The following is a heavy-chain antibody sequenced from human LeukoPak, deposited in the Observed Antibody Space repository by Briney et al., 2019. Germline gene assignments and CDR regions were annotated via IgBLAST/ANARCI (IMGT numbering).Heavy chain of an antibody. CDR2: INSDGSGT. V-gene: IGHV3-74*01. CDR3: VRGGPRGYSYGAIDY. CDR1: GFTFSSYW. J-gene: IGHJ4*02. Sequence: GSLRLSCAASGFTFSSYWMHWVRQAPGKGLVWVSRINSDGSGTSYADSVKGRFTISRDNAKNTLYLQMNSLRAEDTAVYYCVRGGPRGYSYGAIDYWGQGTLVTVSS. D-gene: IGHD5-18*01.